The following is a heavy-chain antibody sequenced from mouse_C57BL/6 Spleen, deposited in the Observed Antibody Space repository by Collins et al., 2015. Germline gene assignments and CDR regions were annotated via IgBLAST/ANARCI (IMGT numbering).Heavy chain of an antibody. D-gene: IGHD2-4*01. V-gene: IGHV3-6*02. CDR2: ISYDGSN. CDR1: DYSITSDYY. CDR3: ARGMTTTAMDY. Sequence: DVHLQESGPGLVKPSQSLSLTCSVTDYSITSDYYWNWIRQFPGNKLEWMGYISYDGSNNYNPSLKNRISITRDTSKNQFFLKLNSVITEDTAAYYCARGMTTTAMDYWGQGTSVTVSS. J-gene: IGHJ4*01.